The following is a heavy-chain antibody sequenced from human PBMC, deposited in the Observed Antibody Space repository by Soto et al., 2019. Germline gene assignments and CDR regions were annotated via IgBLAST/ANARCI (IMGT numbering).Heavy chain of an antibody. J-gene: IGHJ4*02. CDR3: ARAGGSSTKPFDY. V-gene: IGHV3-21*01. D-gene: IGHD2-2*01. CDR2: ISSSSSYI. CDR1: GFTFSSYS. Sequence: EVQLVESGGGLVKPGGSLRLSCAASGFTFSSYSMNWVRQAPGKGLEWVSSISSSSSYIYYADSVKGRFTISRDNAKNSLYLQMNSLRAEDTAVYYCARAGGSSTKPFDYWGQGTLVTVSS.